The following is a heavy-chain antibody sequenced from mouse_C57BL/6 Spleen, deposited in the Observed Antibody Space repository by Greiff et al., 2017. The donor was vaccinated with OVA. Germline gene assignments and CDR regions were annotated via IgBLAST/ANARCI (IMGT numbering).Heavy chain of an antibody. CDR3: TREEGYYNAMDY. D-gene: IGHD2-12*01. J-gene: IGHJ4*01. CDR2: INYDGSST. CDR1: GFTFSDYY. Sequence: EVKLVESEGGLVQPGSSMKLSCTASGFTFSDYYMAWVRQVPGKGLEWVANINYDGSSTYYLDSLKSRFIISRDNAKNMLYLQMSSLKSEDTAAYDCTREEGYYNAMDYWGQGTSVTVSS. V-gene: IGHV5-16*01.